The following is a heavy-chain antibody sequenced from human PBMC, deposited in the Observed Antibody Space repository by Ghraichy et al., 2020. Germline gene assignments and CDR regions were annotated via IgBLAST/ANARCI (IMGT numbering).Heavy chain of an antibody. CDR1: GGTFSSYA. D-gene: IGHD2-2*01. J-gene: IGHJ6*02. CDR3: ARDPTDCSSTSCYPGYYYYYGMDV. V-gene: IGHV1-69*13. CDR2: IIPIFGTA. Sequence: SVKVSCKASGGTFSSYAISWVRQAPGQGLEWMGGIIPIFGTANYAQKFQDRVTITADESTSTAYMELSSLRSEDTAVYYCARDPTDCSSTSCYPGYYYYYGMDVWGQGTTVTVSS.